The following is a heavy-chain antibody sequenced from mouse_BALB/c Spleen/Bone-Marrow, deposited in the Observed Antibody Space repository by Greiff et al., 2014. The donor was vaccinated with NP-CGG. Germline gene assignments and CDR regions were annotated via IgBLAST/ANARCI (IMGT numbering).Heavy chain of an antibody. CDR2: IDPANGNT. V-gene: IGHV14-3*02. Sequence: QLQQSGAELVKPGASVKLSCTASGFNIKDTYMHWVKQGPEQGLEWIGRIDPANGNTKYDPKFQGKATITADTSSNTAYLQLSSLTSEDTAVYYCARWEYYAMDYWGQGTSVTVSS. CDR1: GFNIKDTY. J-gene: IGHJ4*01. D-gene: IGHD4-1*01. CDR3: ARWEYYAMDY.